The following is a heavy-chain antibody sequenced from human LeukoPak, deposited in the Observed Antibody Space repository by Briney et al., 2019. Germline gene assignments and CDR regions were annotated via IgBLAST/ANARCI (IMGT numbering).Heavy chain of an antibody. V-gene: IGHV4-61*02. CDR3: ARDEITMIDY. Sequence: SETLSLTCTVSGDSVNSGAYYWSWLRQPAGKGLEWIGRIYTSGSTNYNPSLKSRVTMSVDTSKNQFSLKLSSVTAADTAVYYCARDEITMIDYWGQGTLVTVSS. D-gene: IGHD3-22*01. CDR1: GDSVNSGAYY. J-gene: IGHJ4*02. CDR2: IYTSGST.